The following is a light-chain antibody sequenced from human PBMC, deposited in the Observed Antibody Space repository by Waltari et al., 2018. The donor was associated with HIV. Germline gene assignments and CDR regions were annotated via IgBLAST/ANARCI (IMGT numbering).Light chain of an antibody. CDR2: GNS. Sequence: QSVLTQPPSVSGAPGQRVTISCSGNASNIGAGYDVPWYQQLPGRAPKVLIYGNSNRPSGVPDRFSGSKSGTSASLAITGLQAEDEAEYYCQSYDSTLTGWVFGGGTLLTVL. J-gene: IGLJ3*02. CDR3: QSYDSTLTGWV. CDR1: ASNIGAGYD. V-gene: IGLV1-40*01.